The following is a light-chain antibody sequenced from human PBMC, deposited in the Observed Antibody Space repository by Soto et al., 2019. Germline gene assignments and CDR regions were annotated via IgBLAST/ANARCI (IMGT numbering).Light chain of an antibody. Sequence: EIVMTQSPATLSVSPGDRATLSCRASQSVTSNLAWYQQKPGQAPRLLIYGASNRATGIPARFSGSGSGTDFTLTISSLEPEDFAVYYCQQRSNWPRTFGQGTKVDIK. V-gene: IGKV3-11*01. CDR1: QSVTSN. CDR3: QQRSNWPRT. J-gene: IGKJ1*01. CDR2: GAS.